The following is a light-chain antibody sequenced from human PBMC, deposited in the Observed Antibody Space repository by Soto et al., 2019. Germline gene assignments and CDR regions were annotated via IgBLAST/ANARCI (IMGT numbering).Light chain of an antibody. Sequence: QPVLTQPASVSGSPGQSLTISCTGTSSDVGAYGYVSWYQQHPGKAPKLMIYEVINRPSGVSNRFSGSKSGNTASLTISGLQAEDEADYYCSSYTVSSTWVFGGGTKVTVL. CDR2: EVI. J-gene: IGLJ3*02. V-gene: IGLV2-14*01. CDR3: SSYTVSSTWV. CDR1: SSDVGAYGY.